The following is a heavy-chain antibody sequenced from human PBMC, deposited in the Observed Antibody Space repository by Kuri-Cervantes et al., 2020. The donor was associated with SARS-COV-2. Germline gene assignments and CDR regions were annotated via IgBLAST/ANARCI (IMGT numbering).Heavy chain of an antibody. CDR2: ISYDGSNK. J-gene: IGHJ4*02. V-gene: IGHV3-30-3*01. CDR3: ARSVYYDSSGYYEGMDY. D-gene: IGHD3-22*01. Sequence: LSLTCAASGFTFSSYAMHWVRQAPGKGPEWVAVISYDGSNKYYADSVKGRFTISRDNSKNTLYLQMNSLRAEDTAVYYCARSVYYDSSGYYEGMDYWGQGTLVTVSS. CDR1: GFTFSSYA.